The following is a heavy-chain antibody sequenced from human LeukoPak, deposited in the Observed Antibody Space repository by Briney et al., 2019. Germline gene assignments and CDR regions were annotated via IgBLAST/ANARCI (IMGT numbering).Heavy chain of an antibody. Sequence: GASVKVSCKASGYTFTSYGISWVRQAPGQGLEWMGWISAYNGNTNYAQKLQGRVTMTTDTSTSTAYMELSSLRSEDTAVYYCARPRSVGAYYYYYMDVWGKGTTVTVSS. CDR1: GYTFTSYG. D-gene: IGHD1-26*01. CDR2: ISAYNGNT. CDR3: ARPRSVGAYYYYYMDV. J-gene: IGHJ6*03. V-gene: IGHV1-18*01.